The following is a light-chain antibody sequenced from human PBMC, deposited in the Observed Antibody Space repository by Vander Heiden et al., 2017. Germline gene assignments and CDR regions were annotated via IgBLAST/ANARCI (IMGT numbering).Light chain of an antibody. Sequence: QSALTQPASVSGSPGQLVTISCTGTSSDVGGYNYVSWYQQHPGKAPKLMMYEVSNRPSGVSNRFSGSKSGNTASLTISGLQAEDEADYYCSSYTSSSTSYVFGTGTKVTVL. J-gene: IGLJ1*01. CDR2: EVS. CDR3: SSYTSSSTSYV. V-gene: IGLV2-14*01. CDR1: SSDVGGYNY.